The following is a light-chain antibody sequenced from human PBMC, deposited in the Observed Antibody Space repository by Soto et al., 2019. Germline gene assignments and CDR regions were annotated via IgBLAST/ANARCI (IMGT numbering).Light chain of an antibody. J-gene: IGKJ1*01. Sequence: IQMTPSPSTLAASVGARVTITCRASQSISHWVAWFQQRPGKAPKLLIYAASTLQSGVPSRFSGSGSGTEFTLTISRLEPEDFAVYYCQQYGRSGTFGQGTKV. CDR3: QQYGRSGT. CDR1: QSISHW. CDR2: AAS. V-gene: IGKV1-5*01.